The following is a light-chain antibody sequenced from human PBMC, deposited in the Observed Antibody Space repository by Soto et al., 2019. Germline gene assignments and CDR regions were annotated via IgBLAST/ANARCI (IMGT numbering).Light chain of an antibody. CDR1: QSVDSSF. CDR3: QQYVSSVT. J-gene: IGKJ1*01. CDR2: GAS. Sequence: EIVLTQSPGSLSLSPGERGTLSCRASQSVDSSFFAWYQQKPDQDPRLLIYGASNRATGIPDRFSGSGSGTDFTLTISRLEPEDFAVYYCQQYVSSVTFGQGTKVEIK. V-gene: IGKV3-20*01.